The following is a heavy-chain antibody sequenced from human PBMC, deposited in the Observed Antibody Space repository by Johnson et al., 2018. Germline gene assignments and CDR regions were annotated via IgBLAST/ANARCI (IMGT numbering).Heavy chain of an antibody. CDR1: GGSFSGYS. CDR2: ITHSGST. J-gene: IGHJ3*02. D-gene: IGHD3-22*01. CDR3: ARVFYYDSSALDAFDS. V-gene: IGHV4-34*01. Sequence: QVQLQQWGAALLKPSEPLSLTCAVFGGSFSGYSWSWLRQPPVKGLEWIGEITHSGSTNYTTSLKCRVTISVDTYKNQFSRKLSSVTAPDTAVYYGARVFYYDSSALDAFDSWGQGTMVTVSS.